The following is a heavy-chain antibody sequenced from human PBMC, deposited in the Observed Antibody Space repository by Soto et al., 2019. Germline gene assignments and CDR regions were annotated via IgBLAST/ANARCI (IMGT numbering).Heavy chain of an antibody. Sequence: QVHLVQSGAEVKKPGSSVKVSCKASGDTFSSFAISWVRQAPGQGLEWMGGIIPIFRTPKYGQKFQGRVTITADEPPRTAYMELSSLRSADTAVYYCARDNDREQLGGNYYCAFDVRGQGTTVTVSS. D-gene: IGHD1-1*01. CDR2: IIPIFRTP. V-gene: IGHV1-69*12. CDR3: ARDNDREQLGGNYYCAFDV. CDR1: GDTFSSFA. J-gene: IGHJ6*02.